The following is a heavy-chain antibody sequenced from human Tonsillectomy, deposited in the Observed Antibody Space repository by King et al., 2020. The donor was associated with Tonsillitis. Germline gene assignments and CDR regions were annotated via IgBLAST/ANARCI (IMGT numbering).Heavy chain of an antibody. CDR2: ISWNSGSI. D-gene: IGHD5-12*01. V-gene: IGHV3-9*01. Sequence: QLVQSGGGLVEPGRSLRLSCAASGFTFDDYAMHWVRQAPGKGLEWVSGISWNSGSIGYADSVKGRFTISRDNDKNSLYLQMNSLRAEDTALYYCAKDISGYDLNYFDYWGQGTLVTVSS. CDR3: AKDISGYDLNYFDY. CDR1: GFTFDDYA. J-gene: IGHJ4*02.